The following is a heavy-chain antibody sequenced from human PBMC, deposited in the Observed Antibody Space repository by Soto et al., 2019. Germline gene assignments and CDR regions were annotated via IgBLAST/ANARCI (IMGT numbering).Heavy chain of an antibody. CDR2: ITGSGAGT. CDR3: ARDPNGDYVGAFDD. J-gene: IGHJ4*02. Sequence: EVQLLESGGGLVQPGGSLRLSCVASGFTFSRYALTWVRQAPGRGLEWVSSITGSGAGTDYADSVRGRFTISRDNSENTLYLQMNSLRAEDTALCYCARDPNGDYVGAFDDWGQGTLGTVSS. D-gene: IGHD4-17*01. V-gene: IGHV3-23*01. CDR1: GFTFSRYA.